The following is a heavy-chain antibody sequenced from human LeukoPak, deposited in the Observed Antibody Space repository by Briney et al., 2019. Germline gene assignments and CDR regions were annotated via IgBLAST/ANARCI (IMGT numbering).Heavy chain of an antibody. D-gene: IGHD3-10*01. V-gene: IGHV1-69*04. CDR2: IIPILGIA. CDR3: ARGADGSGRRYYFDY. Sequence: SVKVSCKASGGTLSSYAISWVRQAPGQGLEWMGRIIPILGIANYAQKFQGRVTITADKSTSTAYMELSSLRSEDTAVYYCARGADGSGRRYYFDYWGQGTLVTVSS. J-gene: IGHJ4*02. CDR1: GGTLSSYA.